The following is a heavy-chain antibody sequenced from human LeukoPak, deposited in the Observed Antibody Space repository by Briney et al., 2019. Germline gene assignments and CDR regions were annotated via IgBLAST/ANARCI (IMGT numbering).Heavy chain of an antibody. J-gene: IGHJ6*03. V-gene: IGHV3-30*04. D-gene: IGHD6-13*01. CDR1: GFTFSSYA. CDR3: ARDGPSIANYYMDV. CDR2: ISYDGSNK. Sequence: PGGSLRLSCAASGFTFSSYAMHWVRQAPGKGLEWVAVISYDGSNKYYADSVKGRFTISRDNSKNTLYLQMNSLRAGDTAVYYCARDGPSIANYYMDVWGKGTTVTVSS.